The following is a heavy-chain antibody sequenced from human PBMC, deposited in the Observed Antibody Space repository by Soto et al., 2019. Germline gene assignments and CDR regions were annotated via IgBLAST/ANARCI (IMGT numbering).Heavy chain of an antibody. CDR2: ISGGGGST. CDR1: GFTFSSYA. V-gene: IGHV3-23*01. Sequence: PGGSLRLSCAASGFTFSSYAMSWVRQAPGKGLEWVSRISGGGGSTSYADSVKGRFTISRDNAKNTLYLQMNSLRAEDTAVYYCARGVGSSGWYSVDYWGQGTLVTVSS. D-gene: IGHD6-19*01. J-gene: IGHJ4*02. CDR3: ARGVGSSGWYSVDY.